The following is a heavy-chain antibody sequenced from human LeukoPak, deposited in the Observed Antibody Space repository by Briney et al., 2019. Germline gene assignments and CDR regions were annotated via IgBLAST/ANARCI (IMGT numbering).Heavy chain of an antibody. CDR2: IRYDGSNK. J-gene: IGHJ5*02. CDR3: AKDRLLNWETYSSSSVS. CDR1: GFTFSSYG. Sequence: PGGSLRLSCAASGFTFSSYGMHWVRQAPGKGLEWVAFIRYDGSNKYYADSVKGRFTISRDNSKNTLYLQMNSLRAEDTAVYYCAKDRLLNWETYSSSSVSWGQGTLVTVSS. V-gene: IGHV3-30*02. D-gene: IGHD6-6*01.